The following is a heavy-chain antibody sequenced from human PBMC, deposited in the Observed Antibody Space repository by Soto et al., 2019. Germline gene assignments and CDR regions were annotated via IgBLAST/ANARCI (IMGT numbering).Heavy chain of an antibody. J-gene: IGHJ4*01. CDR2: INPSGGTT. D-gene: IGHD3-10*01. V-gene: IGHV1-46*04. CDR3: ARDTSLNMVRLRTFGY. Sequence: ASGKVSCKASGYTFTSCYIHWVRQAPGQGLEWMGIINPSGGTTAYAQKVQGRVIMTRDTSTSTVYMELSSLRSEDTAVYYCARDTSLNMVRLRTFGYPRQSTLFTYSS. CDR1: GYTFTSCY.